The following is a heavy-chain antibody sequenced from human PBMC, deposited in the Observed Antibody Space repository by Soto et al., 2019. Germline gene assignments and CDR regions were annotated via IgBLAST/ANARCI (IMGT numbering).Heavy chain of an antibody. CDR1: GFPFSIHG. J-gene: IGHJ4*02. V-gene: IGHV3-23*01. D-gene: IGHD3-22*01. CDR2: FGGGGGGT. CDR3: AKDAPGSGWLSDY. Sequence: PGGSLRLSWAPSGFPFSIHGMSWIRPAPGKGLEWVSTFGGGGGGTSYADFVRGRFTISRDNSKNTLYLQMNSLRAEDTAVYYCAKDAPGSGWLSDYWGLGTLVTVSS.